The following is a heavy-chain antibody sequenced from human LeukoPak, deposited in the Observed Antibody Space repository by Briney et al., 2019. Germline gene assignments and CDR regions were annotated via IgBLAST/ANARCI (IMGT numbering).Heavy chain of an antibody. CDR3: ARGLIYFEV. Sequence: PGGSLRLSCAASGFTFSSYAMRWVRQAPGKGLEWVANIKDDGSEKSYEDSVKGGFTISRDNAKNAVYLQMDTLRVEDTAVYYCARGLIYFEVWGQGTLVSVSS. J-gene: IGHJ4*02. D-gene: IGHD3-9*01. V-gene: IGHV3-7*04. CDR1: GFTFSSYA. CDR2: IKDDGSEK.